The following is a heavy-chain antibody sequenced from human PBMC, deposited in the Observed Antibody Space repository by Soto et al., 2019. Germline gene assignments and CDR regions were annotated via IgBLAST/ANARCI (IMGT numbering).Heavy chain of an antibody. D-gene: IGHD1-7*01. CDR3: ARFQGGNWNYEYYFDY. J-gene: IGHJ4*02. V-gene: IGHV3-11*06. Sequence: QVQLVESGGGLVKPGGSLRLSCAASGFTFSDYYMSWIRQAPGKGLEWASYISSSSSYTNYADSVKGRFTISRDNAKNSLYLQMNSLRAEDTAVYYCARFQGGNWNYEYYFDYWGQGNLVTVSS. CDR2: ISSSSSYT. CDR1: GFTFSDYY.